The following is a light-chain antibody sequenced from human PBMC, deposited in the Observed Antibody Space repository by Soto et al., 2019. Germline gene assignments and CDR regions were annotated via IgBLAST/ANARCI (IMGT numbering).Light chain of an antibody. Sequence: QSALTQPASVSGSLGQSITISCTGTGSDIGSHDLVSWYQHHPGNAPKLIISQGRKRPSGISGRCSGSMSGYTASLTISGLQDEDADDYHCCEYAGANTWVFGGGTKLTVL. J-gene: IGLJ3*02. V-gene: IGLV2-23*01. CDR3: CEYAGANTWV. CDR2: QGR. CDR1: GSDIGSHDL.